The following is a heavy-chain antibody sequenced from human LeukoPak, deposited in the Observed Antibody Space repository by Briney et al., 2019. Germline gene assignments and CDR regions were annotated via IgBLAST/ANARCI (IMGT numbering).Heavy chain of an antibody. Sequence: PGGSLRLSCAAPGFTFSSYAMTWVRQAPGKGLEWISGINESGGSTYYADSVKGRFTISRDNSKNTLYLQMNSLRSEDTALYYCAMDYVSSQLVRELDYWGQGTLVTVSS. V-gene: IGHV3-23*01. CDR1: GFTFSSYA. CDR2: INESGGST. D-gene: IGHD3-16*01. J-gene: IGHJ4*02. CDR3: AMDYVSSQLVRELDY.